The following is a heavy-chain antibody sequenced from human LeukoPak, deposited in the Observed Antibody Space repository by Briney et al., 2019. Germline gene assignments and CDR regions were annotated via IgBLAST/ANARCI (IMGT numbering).Heavy chain of an antibody. V-gene: IGHV3-23*01. D-gene: IGHD3-9*01. Sequence: GASLRLSCAACGFTFSNYVMSWDRQAPGKGLEWVSAITGSGSGIYYADSMESRFTISTDNSKSTLYLQIISRRAEDTVLYYGAKWGDYDVLTGYYVSDYWGQGTLVTVSS. CDR2: ITGSGSGI. CDR3: AKWGDYDVLTGYYVSDY. CDR1: GFTFSNYV. J-gene: IGHJ4*02.